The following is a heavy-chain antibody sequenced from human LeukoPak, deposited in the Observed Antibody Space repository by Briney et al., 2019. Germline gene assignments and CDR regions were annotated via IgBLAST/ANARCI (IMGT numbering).Heavy chain of an antibody. Sequence: GGSLRLSCAASGITFSSYAMHWVRQAPGKGLEWVAVISYDGSNKYYADSVKGRFTISRDNSKNTLYLQTNSLRAEDTAVYYCARGNNWNYSLDYWGQGTLVTVSS. CDR2: ISYDGSNK. CDR1: GITFSSYA. V-gene: IGHV3-30*01. CDR3: ARGNNWNYSLDY. J-gene: IGHJ4*02. D-gene: IGHD1-7*01.